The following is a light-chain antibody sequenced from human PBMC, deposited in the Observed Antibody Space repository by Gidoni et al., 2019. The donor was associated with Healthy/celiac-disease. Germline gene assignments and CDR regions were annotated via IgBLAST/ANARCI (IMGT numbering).Light chain of an antibody. CDR2: GAS. V-gene: IGKV3-20*01. J-gene: IGKJ1*01. CDR1: QSVSSSY. Sequence: EIVLTQSPCTLSLSPGERATLSCRASQSVSSSYLAWYQQKPGQAPRLLIYGASSRATGIPDRFSGSGYGTDFTLTISRLEPEDFAEYYWQKYGSSPRTFXXXTKVEIK. CDR3: QKYGSSPRT.